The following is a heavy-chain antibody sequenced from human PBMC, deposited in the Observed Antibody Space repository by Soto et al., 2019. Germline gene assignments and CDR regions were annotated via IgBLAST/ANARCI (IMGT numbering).Heavy chain of an antibody. Sequence: EVQLLDSGGGLVQPGGSLSLSCTDSGFTFGSHAMSWVRQAPGKGLECVSGISGSGGTTFYADSVKGRFTISRDNSKKTLYLQMNSLRAEDTAVYYCAKTPYDFWSSGQYLFDHWGQGTLVTVSS. V-gene: IGHV3-23*01. D-gene: IGHD3-3*01. J-gene: IGHJ4*02. CDR1: GFTFGSHA. CDR3: AKTPYDFWSSGQYLFDH. CDR2: ISGSGGTT.